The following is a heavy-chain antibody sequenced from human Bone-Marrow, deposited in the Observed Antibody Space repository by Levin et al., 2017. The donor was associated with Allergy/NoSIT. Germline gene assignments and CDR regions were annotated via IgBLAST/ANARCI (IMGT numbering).Heavy chain of an antibody. V-gene: IGHV4-61*01. CDR2: IYYSGST. CDR3: AREAQDIVVVVAATWYYFDY. CDR1: GGSVSSGSYY. Sequence: SETLSLTCTVSGGSVSSGSYYWSWIRQPPGKGLEWIGYIYYSGSTNYNPSLKSRVTISVDTSKNQFSLKLSSVTAADTAVYYCAREAQDIVVVVAATWYYFDYWGQGTLVTVSS. D-gene: IGHD2-15*01. J-gene: IGHJ4*02.